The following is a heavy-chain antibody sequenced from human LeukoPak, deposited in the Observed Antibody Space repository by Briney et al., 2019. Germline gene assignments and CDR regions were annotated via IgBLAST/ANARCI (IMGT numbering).Heavy chain of an antibody. V-gene: IGHV3-23*01. CDR3: AKGATNGYSYGSSFDY. CDR2: ISGSGGST. CDR1: GFTFSSYA. D-gene: IGHD5-18*01. Sequence: GGSLRLSCAASGFTFSSYAMSWVRQAPGKGLEWVSAISGSGGSTYYADSVKGRFTISRDNSKNTLYLQMNSLRAGDTAVYYCAKGATNGYSYGSSFDYWGQGTLVTVSS. J-gene: IGHJ4*02.